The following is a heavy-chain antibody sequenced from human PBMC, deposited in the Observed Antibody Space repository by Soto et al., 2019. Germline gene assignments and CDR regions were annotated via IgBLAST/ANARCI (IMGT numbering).Heavy chain of an antibody. Sequence: EVQLVESGGGLVQPGGSLRLSCAASGFTFSDYWMHWVRLVPGKGLVWVSRINGGGGYTSYADFAKGRFTISRDNAKNMGHLQMGSLSAEDTVVDYCARDFTTAGTPGDEFGYWGQGTPVTVSS. V-gene: IGHV3-74*01. CDR1: GFTFSDYW. CDR3: ARDFTTAGTPGDEFGY. D-gene: IGHD4-17*01. J-gene: IGHJ4*02. CDR2: INGGGGYT.